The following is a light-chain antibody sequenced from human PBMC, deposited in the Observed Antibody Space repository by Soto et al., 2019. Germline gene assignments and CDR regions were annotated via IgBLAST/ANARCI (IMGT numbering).Light chain of an antibody. CDR3: QSYDNTVSAHVV. Sequence: QSVLTQPPSVSGAPGQFVSISCTGSSSNIGAGYDVHWYQVLPGTAPKLLIFGNGNRPSGVPARISGSKSGTSAYLDIGGLQAEDEADYYCQSYDNTVSAHVVFGGGTKLTVL. J-gene: IGLJ2*01. V-gene: IGLV1-40*01. CDR1: SSNIGAGYD. CDR2: GNG.